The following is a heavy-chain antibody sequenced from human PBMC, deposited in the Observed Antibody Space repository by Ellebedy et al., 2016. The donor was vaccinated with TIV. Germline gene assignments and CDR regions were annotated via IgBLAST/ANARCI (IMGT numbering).Heavy chain of an antibody. J-gene: IGHJ4*02. CDR2: ISWDSGST. D-gene: IGHD2-15*01. CDR3: AKGGSVGNWYRDYHHY. CDR1: GFTFSDYA. Sequence: GGSLRLSCAASGFTFSDYAMQWVRQAPGKGLEWVSLISWDSGSTYYADSVKGRFTISRDNSKNSLYLQMNSLRPEDTAFYYCAKGGSVGNWYRDYHHYWGQGTLVTVSS. V-gene: IGHV3-43D*03.